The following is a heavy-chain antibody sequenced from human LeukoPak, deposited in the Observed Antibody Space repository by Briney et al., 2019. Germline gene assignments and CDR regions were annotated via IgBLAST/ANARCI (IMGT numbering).Heavy chain of an antibody. Sequence: SETLSLTCTVSGGSISSSSYYWGWIRQPPGKGLEWIGSIYYSGSTYYNPSLKSRVTISVDTSKTQYSLKLSSVTAADTAVYYCALDPRADRYYDSSWGQGTLVTVSS. J-gene: IGHJ4*02. CDR2: IYYSGST. D-gene: IGHD3-22*01. V-gene: IGHV4-39*07. CDR1: GGSISSSSYY. CDR3: ALDPRADRYYDSS.